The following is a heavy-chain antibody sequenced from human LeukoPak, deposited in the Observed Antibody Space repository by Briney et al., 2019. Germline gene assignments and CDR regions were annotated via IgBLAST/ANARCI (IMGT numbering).Heavy chain of an antibody. CDR1: GGSISSYY. Sequence: PSETLSLTCTVSGGSISSYYWSWIRQPPGKGLEWIGYIYYSGSTNYNPSLKSRVTISVDTSKNQFSLKLSSVTAADTAVYYCAREDQSSLGRTFDYWGQGTLVTVSS. D-gene: IGHD1/OR15-1a*01. CDR3: AREDQSSLGRTFDY. CDR2: IYYSGST. V-gene: IGHV4-59*01. J-gene: IGHJ4*02.